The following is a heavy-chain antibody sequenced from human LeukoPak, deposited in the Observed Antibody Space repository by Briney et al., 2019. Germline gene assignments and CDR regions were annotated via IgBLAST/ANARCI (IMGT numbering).Heavy chain of an antibody. J-gene: IGHJ4*02. CDR3: ARVMGYSSGWYGFDY. Sequence: ASVKVSCKASGYTFTSYAMHWVRQAPGQRLEWMGWINAGNGNTKYSQKFQGRVTITRDTSASTAYMELSSLRSEDTAVYYCARVMGYSSGWYGFDYWGQGTLVTVSS. CDR1: GYTFTSYA. V-gene: IGHV1-3*01. CDR2: INAGNGNT. D-gene: IGHD6-19*01.